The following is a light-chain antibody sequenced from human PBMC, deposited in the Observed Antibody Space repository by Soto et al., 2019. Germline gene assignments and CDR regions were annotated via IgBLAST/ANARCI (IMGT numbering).Light chain of an antibody. CDR2: AAS. CDR1: QRISSNY. V-gene: IGKV3-20*01. J-gene: IGKJ1*01. Sequence: DIMLTQSPGTLSLSPGERATLSCRASQRISSNYLGWYQQKPGQAPRLLIYAASSRATGIPDRFSGSGSGTDFTLTISRLEPEDIAVYYCQDYGSSPQTFGQGTKV. CDR3: QDYGSSPQT.